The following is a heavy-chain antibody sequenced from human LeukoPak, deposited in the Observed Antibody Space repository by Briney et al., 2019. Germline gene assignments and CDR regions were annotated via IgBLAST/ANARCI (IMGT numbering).Heavy chain of an antibody. D-gene: IGHD3-22*01. CDR1: RFSFSSYA. CDR2: IGDEGIHK. Sequence: PGRSLRLSCAASRFSFSSYAMHWVRQAPGKGLEWVAVIGDEGIHKYYADSVKGRLTISRDDSKNILYLQMDGLRAEDTGVYYCARDMIMGGPPDYLDYWGQGTLVTVSS. V-gene: IGHV3-30*04. J-gene: IGHJ4*02. CDR3: ARDMIMGGPPDYLDY.